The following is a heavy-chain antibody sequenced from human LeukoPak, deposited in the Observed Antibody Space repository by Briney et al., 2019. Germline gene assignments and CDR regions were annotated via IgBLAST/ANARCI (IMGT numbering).Heavy chain of an antibody. CDR3: ARSLRVRGVPDYMDV. D-gene: IGHD3-10*01. CDR2: IYKSAIT. V-gene: IGHV3-53*01. J-gene: IGHJ6*03. Sequence: GGSLSLSCAASGFTVSSNYMTWVRQAPGKGLEWVSVIYKSAITYYADTVKGRFTISRDNSKNTLYLQMNSLRAEDTAVYYCARSLRVRGVPDYMDVWGKGTTVPISS. CDR1: GFTVSSNY.